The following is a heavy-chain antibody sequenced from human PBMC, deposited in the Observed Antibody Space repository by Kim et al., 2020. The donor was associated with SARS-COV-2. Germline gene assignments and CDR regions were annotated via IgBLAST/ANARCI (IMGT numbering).Heavy chain of an antibody. V-gene: IGHV4-39*07. Sequence: SETLSLTCTVSGGSISSSSYYWGWIRQPPGKGLEWIGSIYYSGSTYYNPSLKSRVTISVDTSKNQFSLKLSSVTAADTAVYYCARVEIAARLLLDYWGQGTLVTVSS. J-gene: IGHJ4*02. CDR2: IYYSGST. CDR1: GGSISSSSYY. CDR3: ARVEIAARLLLDY. D-gene: IGHD6-6*01.